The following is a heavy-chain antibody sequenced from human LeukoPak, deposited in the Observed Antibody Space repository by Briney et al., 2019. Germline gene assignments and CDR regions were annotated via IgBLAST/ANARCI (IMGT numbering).Heavy chain of an antibody. CDR1: GFTFSSYS. J-gene: IGHJ4*02. D-gene: IGHD3-22*01. CDR3: AREQGYDSSVVDY. CDR2: ISSSSYI. V-gene: IGHV3-21*01. Sequence: PGMSLRLSCAASGFTFSSYSMNWVRQAPGKGLEWVSSISSSSYIYYADSVKGRFTISRDNAKNSLYLQMNSLRAEDTAVYYCAREQGYDSSVVDYWGQGTLVTVSS.